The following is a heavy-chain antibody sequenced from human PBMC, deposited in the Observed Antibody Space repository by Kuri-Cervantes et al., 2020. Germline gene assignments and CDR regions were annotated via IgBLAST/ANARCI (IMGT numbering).Heavy chain of an antibody. D-gene: IGHD6-19*01. V-gene: IGHV1-2*04. CDR2: INPNSGGT. CDR3: ARVGWSDPNYYYYGMDV. Sequence: ASVKVSCKASGYTFTTYAIHWVRQVPGQRLEWMGWINPNSGGTNYAQKFQGWVTMTRDTSISTAYMELSRLRSDDTAVYYCARVGWSDPNYYYYGMDVWGQGTTVTVSS. CDR1: GYTFTTYA. J-gene: IGHJ6*02.